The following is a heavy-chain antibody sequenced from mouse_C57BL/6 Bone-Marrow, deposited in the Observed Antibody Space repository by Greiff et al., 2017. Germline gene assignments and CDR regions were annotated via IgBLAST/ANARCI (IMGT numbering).Heavy chain of an antibody. J-gene: IGHJ1*03. V-gene: IGHV2-2*01. D-gene: IGHD2-3*01. Sequence: QVQLQQSGPGLVQPSQSLSITCTVSGFSLTSYGVHWVRQSPGKGLEWLGVIWSGGSTDYNAAFISRLSISKDNSKSQVFFKINSLQADDTAIYYCARNGWFLWYFDVWGTGTTVTVSS. CDR3: ARNGWFLWYFDV. CDR2: IWSGGST. CDR1: GFSLTSYG.